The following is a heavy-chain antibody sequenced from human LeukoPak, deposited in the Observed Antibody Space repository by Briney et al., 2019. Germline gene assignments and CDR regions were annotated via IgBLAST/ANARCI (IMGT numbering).Heavy chain of an antibody. Sequence: SVKVSCEASGGTFSSYAISWVRQAPGQGLEWMGGIIPIFGTANYAQKFQGRVTITADESTSTAYMELSSLRSEDTAVYYCARDLRGYYYDSSGRFDYWGQGTLVTVSS. CDR3: ARDLRGYYYDSSGRFDY. CDR1: GGTFSSYA. J-gene: IGHJ4*02. CDR2: IIPIFGTA. V-gene: IGHV1-69*13. D-gene: IGHD3-22*01.